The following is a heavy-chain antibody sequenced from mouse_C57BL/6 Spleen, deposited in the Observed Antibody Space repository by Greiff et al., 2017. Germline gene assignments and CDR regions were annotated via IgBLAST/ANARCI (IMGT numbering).Heavy chain of an antibody. Sequence: QVQLKQPGAELVKPGASVKMSCKASGYTFTSYWITWVKQRPGQGLEWIGDIYPGSGSTNYNEKFKSKATLTVDTSSSTAYMQLSSLTSEDSAVYYCARIYDGYLYYFGYWGQGTTLTVSS. CDR3: ARIYDGYLYYFGY. J-gene: IGHJ2*01. V-gene: IGHV1-55*01. CDR1: GYTFTSYW. D-gene: IGHD2-3*01. CDR2: IYPGSGST.